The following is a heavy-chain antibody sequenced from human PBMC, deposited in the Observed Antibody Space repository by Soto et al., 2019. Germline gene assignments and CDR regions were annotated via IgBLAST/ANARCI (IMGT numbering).Heavy chain of an antibody. CDR2: IIPIFGTA. Sequence: QVQLVQSGAEVKKPGSSVKVSCKASGGTFSSYAISWVRQAPGQGLEWMGGIIPIFGTANYAQKFQGRVTITADKSTSTAYMELSSQRSEDTAVYYCARDRKGGGLIYDNWFDPWGQGTLVTVSS. CDR1: GGTFSSYA. CDR3: ARDRKGGGLIYDNWFDP. J-gene: IGHJ5*02. D-gene: IGHD2-8*01. V-gene: IGHV1-69*06.